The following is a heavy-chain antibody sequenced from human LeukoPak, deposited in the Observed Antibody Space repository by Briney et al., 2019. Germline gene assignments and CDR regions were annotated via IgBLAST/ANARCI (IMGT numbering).Heavy chain of an antibody. CDR1: GFTFSSYA. V-gene: IGHV3-64D*06. Sequence: GGSLRLSCSASGFTFSSYAMHWVLQAPGKGLEYVSAISSNGGSTYYADSVKGRFTISRDNSKNTLYLQMSSLRAEDTAVYYCVKGAMVRPPPFDYWGQGTLVTVSS. CDR3: VKGAMVRPPPFDY. D-gene: IGHD3-10*01. J-gene: IGHJ4*02. CDR2: ISSNGGST.